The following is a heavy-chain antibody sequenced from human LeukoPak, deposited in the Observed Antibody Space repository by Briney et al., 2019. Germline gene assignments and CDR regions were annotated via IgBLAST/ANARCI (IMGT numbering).Heavy chain of an antibody. CDR3: ARSSDCSRAGCFTSYFDS. V-gene: IGHV4-39*07. D-gene: IGHD2-2*02. CDR1: GDSISSDNYY. CDR2: IYYGGSP. Sequence: SETLSLTCTVSGDSISSDNYYWGWIRQSPGKGLEWIGGIYYGGSPYYNPSLESRVTMSVDTSKSQFSLRLSSVTAADTAMYYCARSSDCSRAGCFTSYFDSWGQGTLVTVSS. J-gene: IGHJ4*02.